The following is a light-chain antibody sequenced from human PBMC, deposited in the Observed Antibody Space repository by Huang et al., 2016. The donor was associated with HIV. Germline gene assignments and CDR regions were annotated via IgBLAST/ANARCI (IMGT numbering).Light chain of an antibody. CDR2: DAS. V-gene: IGKV3-11*01. Sequence: IVLTQPPATLSFSPGERATLSCRASQSISSDLAWYQQRPGQAPRLLIYDASNRATGVPARFSGRGSGTDFTLTISRLEPEDFAVYYCQQRSDWPLTFGGGTKVEIK. J-gene: IGKJ4*01. CDR1: QSISSD. CDR3: QQRSDWPLT.